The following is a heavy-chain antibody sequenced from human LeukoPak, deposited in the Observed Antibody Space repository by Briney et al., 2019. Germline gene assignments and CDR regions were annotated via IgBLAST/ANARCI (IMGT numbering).Heavy chain of an antibody. Sequence: GGSLRLSCDASGFTFTTYPMHWVRQAPGKGVEGMTLISPDGNNKDYADSVKGRFTISRDNSKNTLFLQMTSLTSEDTGVYYCATGALPIAFLESIRPGNYYSNYMGVWGKGTMVIVSS. CDR1: GFTFTTYP. V-gene: IGHV3-30*04. D-gene: IGHD3-3*02. J-gene: IGHJ6*03. CDR2: ISPDGNNK. CDR3: ATGALPIAFLESIRPGNYYSNYMGV.